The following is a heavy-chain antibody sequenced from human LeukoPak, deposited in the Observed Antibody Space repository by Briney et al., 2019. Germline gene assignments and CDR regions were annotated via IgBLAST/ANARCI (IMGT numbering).Heavy chain of an antibody. CDR3: TTLSVVVVATTGGTF. V-gene: IGHV3-15*01. Sequence: GGSLRLSCAASGFTFSRAWMNWVRQAPGKGLEWVGRIKSKTDGETTDYAAPVKGRFTISRHGSEDTLYLQMNSLKTEDTGVYYCTTLSVVVVATTGGTFWGQGTLVTVSS. D-gene: IGHD2-15*01. CDR1: GFTFSRAW. CDR2: IKSKTDGETT. J-gene: IGHJ4*02.